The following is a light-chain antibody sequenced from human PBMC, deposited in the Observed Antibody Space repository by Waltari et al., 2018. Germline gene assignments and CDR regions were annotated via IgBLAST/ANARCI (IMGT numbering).Light chain of an antibody. CDR2: EVT. CDR1: SSDVGNYNL. CDR3: GSDAGLGTYV. Sequence: QSGLTQPASVSGSPGQSITISCTGTSSDVGNYNLVSWYQHHPGKAPKLIIYEVTKRTSGVSDRFSASKSANTASLTISGLQTEDEADYYCGSDAGLGTYVFGTGTKVTVL. V-gene: IGLV2-23*02. J-gene: IGLJ1*01.